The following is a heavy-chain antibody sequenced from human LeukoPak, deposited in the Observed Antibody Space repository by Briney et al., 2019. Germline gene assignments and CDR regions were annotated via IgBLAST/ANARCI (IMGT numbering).Heavy chain of an antibody. J-gene: IGHJ3*02. CDR1: GYTFTSYY. D-gene: IGHD3-22*01. CDR2: INPSGGST. CDR3: ARAGVQDSSGYLAAFDI. Sequence: ASVKVSCKASGYTFTSYYMHWVRQAPGQGLEWMGIINPSGGSTSYAQKFQGRVTMTRDTSASTVYMELSSLRSEDPAVYYCARAGVQDSSGYLAAFDIWGQGTMVTVSS. V-gene: IGHV1-46*01.